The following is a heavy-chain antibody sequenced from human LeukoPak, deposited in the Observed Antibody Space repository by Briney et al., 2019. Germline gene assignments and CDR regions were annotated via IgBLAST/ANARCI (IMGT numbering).Heavy chain of an antibody. CDR1: GFTFSNAW. D-gene: IGHD3-3*01. CDR2: IKSKTDGGTT. CDR3: TTFLEWLLYPVDGYYYYMDV. V-gene: IGHV3-15*01. J-gene: IGHJ6*03. Sequence: PGGSLRLSCAASGFTFSNAWMSWVRQAPGKGLEWVGRIKSKTDGGTTDYAAPVKGRFTISRDDSKNTLYLQMNSLKTEDTAVYYCTTFLEWLLYPVDGYYYYMDVWGKGTTVTVSS.